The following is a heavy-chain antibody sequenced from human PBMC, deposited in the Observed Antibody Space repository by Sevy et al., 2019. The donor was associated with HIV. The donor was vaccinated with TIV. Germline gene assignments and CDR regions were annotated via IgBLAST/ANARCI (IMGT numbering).Heavy chain of an antibody. Sequence: SETLSLTWTVSGGSISGGNYFWSWIRQSPGKGLEWIGYIHYSGTTNYNTSLKSRVTISVDTSKNQFSLKLRSVTAADTAVYYCARYSGNYPYYLDYWGQGTLVTFSS. CDR3: ARYSGNYPYYLDY. CDR1: GGSISGGNYF. V-gene: IGHV4-61*01. CDR2: IHYSGTT. D-gene: IGHD1-26*01. J-gene: IGHJ4*01.